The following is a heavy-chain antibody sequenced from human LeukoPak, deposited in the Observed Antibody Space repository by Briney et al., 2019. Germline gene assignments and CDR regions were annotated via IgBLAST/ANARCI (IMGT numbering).Heavy chain of an antibody. D-gene: IGHD3-3*01. J-gene: IGHJ4*02. V-gene: IGHV3-7*01. CDR2: IKQDGGEK. Sequence: GGSLRLPCAASGFTFSSYWMSWVRQAPGKGLEWVANIKQDGGEKYYVESVKGRFTISRDNAKNSLYLQMNSLRAEDTAVYHCASLPTTIFGVVVPTPHYWGRGTLVTVSS. CDR1: GFTFSSYW. CDR3: ASLPTTIFGVVVPTPHY.